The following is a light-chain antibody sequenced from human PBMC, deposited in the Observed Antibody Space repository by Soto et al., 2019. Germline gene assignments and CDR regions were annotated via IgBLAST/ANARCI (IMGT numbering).Light chain of an antibody. CDR2: GAS. CDR3: QQYNKWPPYT. CDR1: QSVSSN. V-gene: IGKV3-15*01. Sequence: EIVMTQSPATLSVSPGERATLSCRASQSVSSNLAWYQQKPGQAPRLLIYGASTRATGIPARFSGSGSGTEFTLTIRSRQSEDLAGYYCQQYNKWPPYTFGQGTKLEIK. J-gene: IGKJ2*01.